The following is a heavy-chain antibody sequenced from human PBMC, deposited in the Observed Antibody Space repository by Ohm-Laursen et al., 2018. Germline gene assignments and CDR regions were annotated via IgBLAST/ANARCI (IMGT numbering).Heavy chain of an antibody. D-gene: IGHD3-3*01. CDR3: ARDKSLETRAFDV. Sequence: SLRLSCTASGFTFNSYNMAWVRQAPGKGLGLGSIISHSGNFEQYIDSVKGRFTVSRDGAKSSLYLQMNSLRVDDTAVYYCARDKSLETRAFDVWGQGTVVTVSS. CDR2: ISHSGNFE. J-gene: IGHJ3*01. V-gene: IGHV3-48*03. CDR1: GFTFNSYN.